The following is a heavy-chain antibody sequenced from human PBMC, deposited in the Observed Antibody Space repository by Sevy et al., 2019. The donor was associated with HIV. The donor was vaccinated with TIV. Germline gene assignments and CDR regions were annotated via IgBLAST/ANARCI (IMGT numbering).Heavy chain of an antibody. V-gene: IGHV4-34*01. CDR2: INHSGST. CDR3: ARSPPIVVVPGAPSWFDP. D-gene: IGHD2-2*01. Sequence: SETLSLTCAVHGGSFSGYYWNWIRQPPGKGLEWIGEINHSGSTNYNPSLKSRVTISVDTSKNQFSLKLRSVTAAATAVYYGARSPPIVVVPGAPSWFDPWGQGTLVTVSS. J-gene: IGHJ5*02. CDR1: GGSFSGYY.